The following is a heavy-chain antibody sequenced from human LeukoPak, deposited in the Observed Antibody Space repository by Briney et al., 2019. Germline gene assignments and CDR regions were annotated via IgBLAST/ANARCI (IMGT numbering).Heavy chain of an antibody. V-gene: IGHV4-39*01. D-gene: IGHD1-26*01. Sequence: SETLSLTSTVYGGSISGSSYDWGWIRQPPGKGLEWIGTIYYGGTTYYNPSLESRVTISVDTPKNQFFLKLTSVTAADTAVYYGARKYSGAYPYYFDYWGQGILVTVSS. CDR2: IYYGGTT. CDR1: GGSISGSSYD. CDR3: ARKYSGAYPYYFDY. J-gene: IGHJ4*02.